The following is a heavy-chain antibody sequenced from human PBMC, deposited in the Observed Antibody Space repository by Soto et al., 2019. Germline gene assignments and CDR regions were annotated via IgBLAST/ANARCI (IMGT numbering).Heavy chain of an antibody. Sequence: GGSLRLSCAASGFTFSSYWMHWVRQAPGMGLVWVSRINGDGSSTSYADSVKGRFTISRDNAENALYLQMNSLRAEDTAVYYCARSRYTGSAFDSWGQGALVTVSS. CDR2: INGDGSST. CDR1: GFTFSSYW. J-gene: IGHJ4*02. CDR3: ARSRYTGSAFDS. V-gene: IGHV3-74*01. D-gene: IGHD6-6*01.